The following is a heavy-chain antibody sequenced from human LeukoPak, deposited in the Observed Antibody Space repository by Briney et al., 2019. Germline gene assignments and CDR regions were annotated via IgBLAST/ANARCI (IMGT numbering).Heavy chain of an antibody. D-gene: IGHD2-15*01. CDR3: ARDGDCSGGSCYPSEAY. CDR2: IYSGGST. CDR1: GFTVSSNY. V-gene: IGHV3-66*01. Sequence: PGGSLRLSCAASGFTVSSNYLSWVRQAPGKGLEWVPVIYSGGSTYYADSVKGRFTISRDISKNTLYLQMNNLRAEDTAVYYCARDGDCSGGSCYPSEAYWGQGTLVTVSS. J-gene: IGHJ4*02.